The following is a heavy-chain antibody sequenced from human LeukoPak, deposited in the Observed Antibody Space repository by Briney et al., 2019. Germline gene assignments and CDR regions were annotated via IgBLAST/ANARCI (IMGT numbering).Heavy chain of an antibody. D-gene: IGHD6-13*01. V-gene: IGHV3-23*01. CDR2: ISGSGGST. J-gene: IGHJ4*02. CDR3: AKLEYSSSWTGGFDY. Sequence: PGGSLRLSCAASGFTFSSYAMSWVRQAPGKGLEWVSAISGSGGSTYYADSMKGRFTISRDNSKNTLYLQMNSLRAEDTAVYYCAKLEYSSSWTGGFDYWGQGTLVTVSS. CDR1: GFTFSSYA.